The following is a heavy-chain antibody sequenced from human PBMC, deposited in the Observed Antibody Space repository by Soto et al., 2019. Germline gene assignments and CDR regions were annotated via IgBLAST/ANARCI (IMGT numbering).Heavy chain of an antibody. CDR3: ARTGAGYCSGGSCYDWFDP. J-gene: IGHJ5*02. Sequence: QVQLVQSGAEVKKPGSSVKVSCKTSGGTLSSYAISWVRQAPGQGLEWMGGIIPIFGTANYAQKFQGRVTITADESTSTAYMELSSLRSEDTAVYYCARTGAGYCSGGSCYDWFDPWGQGTLVTVSS. V-gene: IGHV1-69*12. CDR2: IIPIFGTA. D-gene: IGHD2-15*01. CDR1: GGTLSSYA.